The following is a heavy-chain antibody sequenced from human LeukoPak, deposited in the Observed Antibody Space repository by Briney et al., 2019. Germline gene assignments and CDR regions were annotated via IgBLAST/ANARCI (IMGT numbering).Heavy chain of an antibody. J-gene: IGHJ4*02. CDR2: INPNSGGT. V-gene: IGHV1-2*02. CDR3: ARAASSSRPYYFDY. D-gene: IGHD6-13*01. CDR1: GYTFTGYY. Sequence: ASVKVSCKASGYTFTGYYMHWVRQAPGQGLEWMGWINPNSGGTNYAQKFQGRVTMTRDTSISTAYMELSRLRSDDTAVYYCARAASSSRPYYFDYWGQGTLVTVSS.